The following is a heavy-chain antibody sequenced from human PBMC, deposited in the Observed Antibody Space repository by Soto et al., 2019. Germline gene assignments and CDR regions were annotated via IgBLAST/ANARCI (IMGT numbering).Heavy chain of an antibody. J-gene: IGHJ6*02. Sequence: VASVKVSCKASGYTFTSYGISWVRQAPGQGLEWMGWISAYNGNTNYAQKLQGRVTMTTDTSTSTAYMELRSLRSDDTAVYYCARSKVLWDFWSGYYYGAVPRYGMDVWGQGTTVTVSS. CDR1: GYTFTSYG. CDR2: ISAYNGNT. D-gene: IGHD3-3*01. CDR3: ARSKVLWDFWSGYYYGAVPRYGMDV. V-gene: IGHV1-18*01.